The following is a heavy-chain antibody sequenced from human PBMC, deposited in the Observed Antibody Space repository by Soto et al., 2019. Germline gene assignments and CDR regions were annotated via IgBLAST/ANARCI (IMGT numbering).Heavy chain of an antibody. D-gene: IGHD6-19*01. Sequence: GSSVEVCGDASGVTFSGYAISWVRQAPGQGLELMGGIIPIFGTANYAQKFQGRVTITADESTSTAYMELSSLRSEDTAVYYCARMAVDGTSYPFDYWGQGSLVTVSS. J-gene: IGHJ4*02. CDR2: IIPIFGTA. CDR1: GVTFSGYA. V-gene: IGHV1-69*13. CDR3: ARMAVDGTSYPFDY.